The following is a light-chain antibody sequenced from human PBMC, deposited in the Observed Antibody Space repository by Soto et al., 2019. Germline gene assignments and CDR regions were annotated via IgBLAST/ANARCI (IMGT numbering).Light chain of an antibody. CDR1: SNDVGAYNS. CDR3: SSYTTSITYV. V-gene: IGLV2-14*01. J-gene: IGLJ1*01. Sequence: QSVLTQPASVSGSPGQSITISCTGTSNDVGAYNSVSWYQQHLGKAPKLMIYEVSNRPSGISNRFSGSKSGNTASLTISGLQAEDEADYYCSSYTTSITYVFGTGTKVTVL. CDR2: EVS.